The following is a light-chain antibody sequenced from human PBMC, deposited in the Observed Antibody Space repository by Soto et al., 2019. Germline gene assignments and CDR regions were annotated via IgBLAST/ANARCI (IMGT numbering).Light chain of an antibody. J-gene: IGLJ3*02. CDR1: SSDVGFYNY. Sequence: QSALTQPASVSGSPGQSITISCTGTSSDVGFYNYVSWFQQHPGKAPKLMIYDVSNRPSGVSARFSGSKSGNTASLTISGLQAEDEADYYCNSYTTSSTGVFGGGTKLTVL. CDR3: NSYTTSSTGV. V-gene: IGLV2-14*01. CDR2: DVS.